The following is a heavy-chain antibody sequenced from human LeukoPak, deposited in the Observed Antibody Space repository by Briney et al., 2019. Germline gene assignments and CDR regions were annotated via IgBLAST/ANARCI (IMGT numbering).Heavy chain of an antibody. J-gene: IGHJ4*02. CDR2: IISDGSST. CDR1: GFTFSSYW. V-gene: IGHV3-74*01. Sequence: PGGSLRLSCAASGFTFSSYWMHWVRQAPGKGLVWVSRIISDGSSTSYADSVKGRFTISRDNTKNTLYLQMNSLRAEDTAVYYCARIGALAPFDYWGQGTLVTVSS. CDR3: ARIGALAPFDY. D-gene: IGHD1-26*01.